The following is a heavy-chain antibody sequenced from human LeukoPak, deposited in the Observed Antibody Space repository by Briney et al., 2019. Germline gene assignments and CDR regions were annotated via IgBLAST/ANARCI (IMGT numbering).Heavy chain of an antibody. V-gene: IGHV4-34*01. CDR1: GGSLSGFS. CDR2: LNHSGST. D-gene: IGHD2-2*01. CDR3: ARVPGRPAAVFDY. Sequence: NPSETLSLTCAVYGGSLSGFSWSWVRQPPGKGLEWIGELNHSGSTNYNPSLKSRVTISVDKSKNQFSLKLSSVTAADSAFYYCARVPGRPAAVFDYWGQGTLVTVSS. J-gene: IGHJ4*02.